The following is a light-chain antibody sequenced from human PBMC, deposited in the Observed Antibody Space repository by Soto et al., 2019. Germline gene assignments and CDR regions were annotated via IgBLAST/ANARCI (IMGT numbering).Light chain of an antibody. CDR1: SSNIGSNT. CDR3: APWDDSLNGWV. Sequence: QSVLTQPPSASGTPVQRVTISCSGSSSNIGSNTVNWYQQLPGTAPKLLIYSDNQRPSGVPDRFSGSKSGTSASLAISGLQSEDEADYYCAPWDDSLNGWVFGGGTQLTVL. J-gene: IGLJ3*02. V-gene: IGLV1-44*01. CDR2: SDN.